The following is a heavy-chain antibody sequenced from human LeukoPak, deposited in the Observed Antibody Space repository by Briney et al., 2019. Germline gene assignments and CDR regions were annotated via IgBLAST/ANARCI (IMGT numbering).Heavy chain of an antibody. J-gene: IGHJ5*02. D-gene: IGHD1-26*01. CDR1: GGSISSYY. Sequence: PSETLSLTCTVSGGSISSYYWSWIRQTPGKGLEWIGYIYYSGSTNYNPSLKSRVTISVDTSKNQFSLKLSSVTAADTAVYYCARDSAIGSQTWFDPWGQGTLVTVSS. CDR2: IYYSGST. V-gene: IGHV4-59*01. CDR3: ARDSAIGSQTWFDP.